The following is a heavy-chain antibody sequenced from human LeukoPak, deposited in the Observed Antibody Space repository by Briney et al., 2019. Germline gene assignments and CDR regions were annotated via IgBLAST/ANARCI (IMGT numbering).Heavy chain of an antibody. D-gene: IGHD2-15*01. CDR2: IYVGGSDT. J-gene: IGHJ4*02. V-gene: IGHV5-51*01. Sequence: HGESLKISCKGSGYTFPSYWIAWVRQMPGKGLEWMGVIYVGGSDTRYSPSFQGQVTISADKSISTAYLQWGSLKASDTAMYYCARLGYCSGGTCYKSYFDYRGQGTLVTVSS. CDR1: GYTFPSYW. CDR3: ARLGYCSGGTCYKSYFDY.